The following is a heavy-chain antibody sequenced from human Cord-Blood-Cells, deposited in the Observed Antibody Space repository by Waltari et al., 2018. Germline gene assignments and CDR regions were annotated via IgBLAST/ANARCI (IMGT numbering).Heavy chain of an antibody. CDR3: ASVGGWYNNWFDP. J-gene: IGHJ5*02. V-gene: IGHV3-53*01. Sequence: EVQLVESGGGLIQPGGSLRLSCAASGFTVSSNYMSWVRQAPGKGLEGVSVIYSGGSTYYADSVKGRFTISRDNYTLYLQMNSLRAEDTAVYYCASVGGWYNNWFDPWGQGTLVTVSS. CDR2: IYSGGST. D-gene: IGHD6-19*01. CDR1: GFTVSSNY.